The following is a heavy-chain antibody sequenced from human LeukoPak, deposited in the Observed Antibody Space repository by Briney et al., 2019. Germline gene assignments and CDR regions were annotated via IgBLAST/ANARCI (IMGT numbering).Heavy chain of an antibody. D-gene: IGHD6-13*01. CDR3: IYSGSWTSDY. V-gene: IGHV4-39*01. CDR1: GGSISSSSYY. CDR2: IYYSGST. Sequence: SETLSLTCTVSGGSISSSSYYWGWIRQPPGKGLEWIGSIYYSGSTYYNPSLKSRVTISVDTSKNQFSLKLSSVTAADTAVYCCIYSGSWTSDYWGQGTLVTVSS. J-gene: IGHJ4*02.